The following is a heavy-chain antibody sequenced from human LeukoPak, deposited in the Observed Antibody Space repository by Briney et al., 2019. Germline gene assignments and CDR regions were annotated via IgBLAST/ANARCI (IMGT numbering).Heavy chain of an antibody. CDR3: ARRILTIFGVVSDVNRLDYFDY. D-gene: IGHD3-3*01. V-gene: IGHV4-4*09. CDR2: IYTSGST. CDR1: GGSISSYY. Sequence: PSQTLSLTCTVSGGSISSYYWSSIRQPPGKGLEWIAYIYTSGSTNYNPSLKSRVTISVHTSKNQFSMKLSSVNAADTAVYYCARRILTIFGVVSDVNRLDYFDYWGQGTLVTVSS. J-gene: IGHJ4*02.